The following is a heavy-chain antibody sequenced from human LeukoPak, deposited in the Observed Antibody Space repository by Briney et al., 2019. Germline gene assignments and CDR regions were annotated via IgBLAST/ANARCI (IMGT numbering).Heavy chain of an antibody. D-gene: IGHD2/OR15-2a*01. J-gene: IGHJ4*02. CDR1: GFTFRAYA. V-gene: IGHV3-30*04. CDR3: ARDAQDYFDSTTSFDY. Sequence: GGFLRLSCAASGFTFRAYAMHWVRQAPGQGLEWVAVISYDGSRTYTADSVKGRITISRDNSEDTVYLHMNILRPEDTAVYYCARDAQDYFDSTTSFDYWGQGTLLIVSS. CDR2: ISYDGSRT.